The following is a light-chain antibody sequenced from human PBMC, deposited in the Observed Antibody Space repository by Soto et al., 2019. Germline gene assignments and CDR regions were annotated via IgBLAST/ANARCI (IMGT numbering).Light chain of an antibody. CDR3: QQYCTSPQSLP. V-gene: IGKV3-20*01. Sequence: EIVLTQSPGTLSLSPGERATLSCRASQSVSSSYLAWYQQKPGQAPRLLIYGASSRATGIPDRFSGSGSGTDFSLTISRREREDFAVYYCQQYCTSPQSLPCCGGTKVEIK. J-gene: IGKJ4*01. CDR1: QSVSSSY. CDR2: GAS.